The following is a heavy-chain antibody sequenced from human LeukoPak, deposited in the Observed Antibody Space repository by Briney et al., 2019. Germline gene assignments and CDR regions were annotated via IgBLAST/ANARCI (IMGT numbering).Heavy chain of an antibody. V-gene: IGHV4-30-2*01. CDR3: ARGNGDNPRAHYYYYYGMDV. Sequence: SETLSLTCAVSGGSISSGGYSWSWIRQPPGKGLEWIGYIYHSGSTYYNPSLKSRVTISVDRSKNQFSLKLSSVTAADTAVYYCARGNGDNPRAHYYYYYGMDVWGQGTTVTVSS. CDR1: GGSISSGGYS. CDR2: IYHSGST. J-gene: IGHJ6*02. D-gene: IGHD4-17*01.